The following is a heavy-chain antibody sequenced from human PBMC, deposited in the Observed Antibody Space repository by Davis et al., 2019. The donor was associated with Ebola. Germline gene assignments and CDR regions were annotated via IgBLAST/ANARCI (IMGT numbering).Heavy chain of an antibody. CDR3: TTPGGQDSGYDVFDI. D-gene: IGHD5-12*01. J-gene: IGHJ3*02. V-gene: IGHV1-69*02. CDR2: IIPILGIA. Sequence: SVKVSCKASGCTFSSYTISWVRQAPGQGLEWLGRIIPILGIANYAQKFQGRVTVTRDTSTTTVYMDLSSLRSEDTALYYCTTPGGQDSGYDVFDIWGQGTMVTVSS. CDR1: GCTFSSYT.